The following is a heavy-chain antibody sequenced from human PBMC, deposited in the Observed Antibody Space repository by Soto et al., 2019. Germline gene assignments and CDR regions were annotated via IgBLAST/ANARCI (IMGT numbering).Heavy chain of an antibody. Sequence: PGESLKISCKGSGTYWIGWVRQMPGKGLEWMGIIYPGDSDTRYSPSFQGQVTISADRSTSTAYLQWSGLKASDTAIYYCARRMWGNYLPVSFDIWGQGTMVTVSS. CDR1: GTYW. CDR3: ARRMWGNYLPVSFDI. V-gene: IGHV5-51*01. J-gene: IGHJ3*02. CDR2: IYPGDSDT. D-gene: IGHD3-16*02.